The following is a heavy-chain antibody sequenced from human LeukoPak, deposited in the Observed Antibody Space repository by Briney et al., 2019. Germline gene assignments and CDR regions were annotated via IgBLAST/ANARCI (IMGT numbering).Heavy chain of an antibody. Sequence: SQTLSLTCTASGGSISSGGYYWSWIRQHPGKGLEWIGYIYYSGSTYYNPSLKSRVTISVDTSKNQFSLKLSSVTAADTAVYYCARTRRGDYGDLDYFDYWGQGTLVTVSS. J-gene: IGHJ4*02. D-gene: IGHD4-17*01. V-gene: IGHV4-31*03. CDR2: IYYSGST. CDR3: ARTRRGDYGDLDYFDY. CDR1: GGSISSGGYY.